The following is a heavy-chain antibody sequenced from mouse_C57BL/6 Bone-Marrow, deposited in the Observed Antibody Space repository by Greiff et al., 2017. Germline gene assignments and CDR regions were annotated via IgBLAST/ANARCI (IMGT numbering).Heavy chain of an antibody. CDR3: ARRSYYYGEDD. CDR1: GYTFTSYG. Sequence: VQLQESGAELARPGASVKLSCKASGYTFTSYGISWVKQRTGQGLEWIGEIYPRSGTTYYNEKFKGKATLTAEKSSSTAYMELSSLTYEDSAVYFCARRSYYYGEDDWGQGTTLTVSS. D-gene: IGHD1-1*01. J-gene: IGHJ2*01. V-gene: IGHV1-81*01. CDR2: IYPRSGTT.